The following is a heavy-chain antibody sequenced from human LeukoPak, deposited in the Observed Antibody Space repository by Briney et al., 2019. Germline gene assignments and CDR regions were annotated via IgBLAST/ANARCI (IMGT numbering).Heavy chain of an antibody. D-gene: IGHD2-15*01. Sequence: GGSLRLSCAASGFTFSSYEMNRVRQAPGKGLEWGSYISSSGSTIYYADSVKGRFTISRDNAKNSLYLQMNSLRAEDTAVYYCARQTSRGYCSGGSCYADWGQGTLVTVSS. J-gene: IGHJ4*02. CDR1: GFTFSSYE. V-gene: IGHV3-48*03. CDR2: ISSSGSTI. CDR3: ARQTSRGYCSGGSCYAD.